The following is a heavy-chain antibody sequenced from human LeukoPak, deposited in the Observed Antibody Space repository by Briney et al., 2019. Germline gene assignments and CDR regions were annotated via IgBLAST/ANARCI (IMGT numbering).Heavy chain of an antibody. CDR3: ARDQPGDFYFDY. CDR2: IYTSGST. J-gene: IGHJ4*02. D-gene: IGHD2-21*02. V-gene: IGHV4-61*02. CDR1: GGSISSGSYY. Sequence: ASETLSLTCTVSGGSISSGSYYWSWIRQPAGKGLEWIGRIYTSGSTNYNPSLKSRVTISVDTSKNQFSLKLSSVTAADTAVYYCARDQPGDFYFDYWGQGTLVTVSS.